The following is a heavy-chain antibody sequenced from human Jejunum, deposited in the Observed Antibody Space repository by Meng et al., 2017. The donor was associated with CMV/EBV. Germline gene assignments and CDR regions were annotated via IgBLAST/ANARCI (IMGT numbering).Heavy chain of an antibody. V-gene: IGHV4-38-2*01. CDR2: VFHSGAT. Sequence: VSGFSISSGYYWDWIRQAPGKGLEWIGYVFHSGATYYNPSLKSRVTMSVDTSGNQFALHLTSVTAADTAMYYCARSRSSSQYLDYWGQGVLVTVSS. D-gene: IGHD6-13*01. CDR3: ARSRSSSQYLDY. J-gene: IGHJ4*02. CDR1: GFSISSGYY.